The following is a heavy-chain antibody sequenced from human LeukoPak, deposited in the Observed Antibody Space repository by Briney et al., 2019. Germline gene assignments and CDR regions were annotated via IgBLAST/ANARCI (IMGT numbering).Heavy chain of an antibody. Sequence: TSETLSLTCGVSGYSISSGYYWGWIRQPPGKGLEWIGSIDHTGSTYYNPSLKSRVTISVDTSKNQFSLKLSSVTAADTAVYYCARRPSQPDITEYWGQGTLVTVSS. CDR1: GYSISSGYY. J-gene: IGHJ4*02. CDR3: ARRPSQPDITEY. D-gene: IGHD2-2*01. CDR2: IDHTGST. V-gene: IGHV4-38-2*01.